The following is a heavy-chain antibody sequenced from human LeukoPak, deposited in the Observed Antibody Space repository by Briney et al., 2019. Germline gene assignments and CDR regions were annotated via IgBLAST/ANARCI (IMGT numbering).Heavy chain of an antibody. D-gene: IGHD2-2*01. CDR1: GGTFSSYT. CDR2: IIPIFGTA. Sequence: SVKVSCKASGGTFSSYTINWVRQAPGQGLEWMGGIIPIFGTANYAQKFQGRATITADESTSTAYMELSSLRSEDTAVYYCARGGGEGYCNSTSCLNFYYYYMDVWGKGTTVTVSS. V-gene: IGHV1-69*13. CDR3: ARGGGEGYCNSTSCLNFYYYYMDV. J-gene: IGHJ6*03.